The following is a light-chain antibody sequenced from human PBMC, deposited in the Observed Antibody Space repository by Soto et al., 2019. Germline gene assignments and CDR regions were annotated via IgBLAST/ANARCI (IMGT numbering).Light chain of an antibody. V-gene: IGKV3-20*01. CDR3: EQYGSSPRT. CDR1: QSVSSIY. CDR2: GVS. Sequence: EIVLTPSPATLSLSPGERATLSCRASQSVSSIYFAWYQQKRGQAPRLLIYGVSSRATGIPDRFSGSGSGTDFTLTISRLEPEDSAVYYCEQYGSSPRTFGQGTKVDIK. J-gene: IGKJ1*01.